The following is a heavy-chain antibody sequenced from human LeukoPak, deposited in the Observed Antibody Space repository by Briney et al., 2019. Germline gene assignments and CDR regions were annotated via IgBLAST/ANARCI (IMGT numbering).Heavy chain of an antibody. V-gene: IGHV1-58*02. Sequence: SVKVSCKASGFTFTSSAMQWVRQARGQRLEWIGWIVVGSGNTNYAQKFQGRVTMTRDTSINTAYMELSSLRSDDTAVYYCARGSAMVTTYRGGNWFDPWGQGTLVTVSS. CDR1: GFTFTSSA. CDR2: IVVGSGNT. CDR3: ARGSAMVTTYRGGNWFDP. D-gene: IGHD5-18*01. J-gene: IGHJ5*02.